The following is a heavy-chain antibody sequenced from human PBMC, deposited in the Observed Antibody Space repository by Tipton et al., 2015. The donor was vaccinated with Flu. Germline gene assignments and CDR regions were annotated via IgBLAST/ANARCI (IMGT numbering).Heavy chain of an antibody. Sequence: TLSLTCTVSGGSISSSSYYWGWIRQPPGKWLEWIGTIYYSGSTYINPSLTSRVTMSVDTSKNQFSLKVNSVTAADTAIYYCARDQGFGGGLSYNYYAMDVWGQGTTVSVSS. V-gene: IGHV4-39*07. CDR3: ARDQGFGGGLSYNYYAMDV. CDR2: IYYSGST. CDR1: GGSISSSSYY. J-gene: IGHJ6*02. D-gene: IGHD3-10*01.